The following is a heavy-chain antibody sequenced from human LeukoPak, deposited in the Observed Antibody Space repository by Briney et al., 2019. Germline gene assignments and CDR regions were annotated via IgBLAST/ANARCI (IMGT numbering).Heavy chain of an antibody. CDR1: GYTFTSYY. CDR2: ISPSGGST. CDR3: ARDNIVVVPAASGKHHNLDY. Sequence: GASVKVSCKASGYTFTSYYMHWVRQAPGQGLEWMGIISPSGGSTSYAQKFQGRVTMTRDTSTSTVYMELSSLRSEDTAVYYCARDNIVVVPAASGKHHNLDYWGQGTLVTVSS. V-gene: IGHV1-46*01. D-gene: IGHD2-2*01. J-gene: IGHJ4*02.